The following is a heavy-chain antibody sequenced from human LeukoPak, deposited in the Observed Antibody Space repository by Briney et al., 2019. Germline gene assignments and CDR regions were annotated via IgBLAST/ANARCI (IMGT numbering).Heavy chain of an antibody. CDR2: IKEDGIEK. CDR3: ASYYYDSSGYYYLDYFDY. J-gene: IGHJ4*02. CDR1: GFTFSSYW. V-gene: IGHV3-7*01. D-gene: IGHD3-22*01. Sequence: GGSLRLSCAASGFTFSSYWMSRVRQAPGKGLEWVANIKEDGIEKHYVDSVKGRFTISRDNAKNSLYLQMNSLRAEDTAVYYCASYYYDSSGYYYLDYFDYWGQGTLVTVSS.